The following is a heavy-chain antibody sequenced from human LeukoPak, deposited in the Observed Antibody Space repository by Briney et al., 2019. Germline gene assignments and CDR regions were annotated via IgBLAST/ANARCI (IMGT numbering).Heavy chain of an antibody. J-gene: IGHJ4*02. V-gene: IGHV3-21*01. CDR1: GFTFSNYW. Sequence: GGSLRLSCAASGFTFSNYWMIWVRQAPGKGLEWVSCISSSSTYIYYADSVRGRFAISRDNAKNSLYLQMNSLRAEDTAVYYCVRENHGSFDYWGQGSLVTVSS. D-gene: IGHD1-14*01. CDR2: ISSSSTYI. CDR3: VRENHGSFDY.